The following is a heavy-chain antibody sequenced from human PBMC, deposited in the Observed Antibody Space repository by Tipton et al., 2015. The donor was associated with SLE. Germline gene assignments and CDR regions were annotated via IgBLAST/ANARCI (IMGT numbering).Heavy chain of an antibody. CDR1: GGSTSRSRYY. D-gene: IGHD3-22*01. CDR3: PLYYHVSTGLHWFDP. CDR2: TYYSGSP. Sequence: TLSLTCTVYGGSTSRSRYYWGWIREHPGKGLEWIGYTYYSGSPYYNQSLKSRVTISLDMSKNQFSLRLSSVTAADTAVYYCPLYYHVSTGLHWFDPWGQGTLVTVSP. V-gene: IGHV4-31*03. J-gene: IGHJ5*02.